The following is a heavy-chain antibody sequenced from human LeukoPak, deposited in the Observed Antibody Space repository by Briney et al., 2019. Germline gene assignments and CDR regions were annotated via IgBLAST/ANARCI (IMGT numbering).Heavy chain of an antibody. CDR2: ISGSGGST. CDR3: AKDLGPLVRGPSGWFDP. CDR1: GFTFSSYA. V-gene: IGHV3-23*01. Sequence: GGSLRLSCAASGFTFSSYAMSWVRQAPGKGLEWVSAISGSGGSTYYADSVKGRFTISRDNSKNTLYLQMNSLRAEDTAVYYCAKDLGPLVRGPSGWFDPWGQGTLVTVSS. D-gene: IGHD3-10*01. J-gene: IGHJ5*02.